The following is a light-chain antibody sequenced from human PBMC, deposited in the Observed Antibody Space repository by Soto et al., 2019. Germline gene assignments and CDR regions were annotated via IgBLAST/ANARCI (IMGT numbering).Light chain of an antibody. CDR2: FIS. CDR3: QQTYSRPVT. Sequence: DIEMTQSPSALSASVGDKVTMTCRASQPISSYLNWYQHKPGEAPRLLIYFISRLQSGAPSRFSGSGSGKDFTLTIDSPQPEDTATYYCQQTYSRPVTFGQGTRLEIK. CDR1: QPISSY. V-gene: IGKV1-39*01. J-gene: IGKJ5*01.